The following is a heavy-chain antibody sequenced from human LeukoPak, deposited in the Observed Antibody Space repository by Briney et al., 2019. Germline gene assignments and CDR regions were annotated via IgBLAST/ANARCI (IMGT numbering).Heavy chain of an antibody. V-gene: IGHV4-59*01. Sequence: SETLSLTCTVSGGSISSYYWSWIRQPPGKGLEWIGYIYYSGSTNYNPSLKSRVTISVNTSKNQFSLKLSSVTAADTAVYYCARDIDSSGYYFDYWGQGTLVTVSS. J-gene: IGHJ4*02. CDR1: GGSISSYY. CDR3: ARDIDSSGYYFDY. D-gene: IGHD3-22*01. CDR2: IYYSGST.